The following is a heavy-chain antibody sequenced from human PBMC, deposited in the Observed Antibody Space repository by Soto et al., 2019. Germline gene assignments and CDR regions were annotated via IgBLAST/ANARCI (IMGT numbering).Heavy chain of an antibody. D-gene: IGHD1-26*01. Sequence: GGSLRLSCAASGFTFSSYGMHWVRQAPGKGLEWVSVISGDRGNKYYADSVRGRFTISRDNAKNTLYLQMNSLRVEDTAVYYCAIHRLGATDYWGQGTLVTVSS. V-gene: IGHV3-33*01. J-gene: IGHJ4*02. CDR1: GFTFSSYG. CDR3: AIHRLGATDY. CDR2: ISGDRGNK.